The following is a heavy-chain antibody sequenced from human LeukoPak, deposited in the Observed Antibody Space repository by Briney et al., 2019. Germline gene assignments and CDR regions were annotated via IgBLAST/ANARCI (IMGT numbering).Heavy chain of an antibody. CDR1: GFTFSSYL. J-gene: IGHJ4*02. CDR3: AREGIDY. V-gene: IGHV3-7*05. Sequence: PGGSLRLSCSASGFTFSSYLMSWVREAPGKGVEGLANIKQDGSDKYSVDSVKGRFTISRDNAKNSVYLQMNSLRVEDTAVYYCAREGIDYWGQGTLVTVSS. CDR2: IKQDGSDK.